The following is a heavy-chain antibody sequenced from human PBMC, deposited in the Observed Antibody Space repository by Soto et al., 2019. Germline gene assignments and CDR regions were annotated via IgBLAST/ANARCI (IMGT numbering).Heavy chain of an antibody. CDR1: GFTFSSYS. CDR2: ISGSGGST. V-gene: IGHV3-23*01. CDR3: ANAGGAVAGTGY. J-gene: IGHJ4*02. D-gene: IGHD6-19*01. Sequence: LRLSCAASGFTFSSYSMSWVRQAPGKGLEWVSAISGSGGSTYYADSVKGRFTISRDNSKNTLYLQMNSLRAEDTAVYYCANAGGAVAGTGYWGQGTLVTVSS.